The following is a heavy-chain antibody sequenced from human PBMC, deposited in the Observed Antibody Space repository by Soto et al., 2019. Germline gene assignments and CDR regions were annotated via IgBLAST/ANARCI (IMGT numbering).Heavy chain of an antibody. V-gene: IGHV4-39*01. Sequence: SETLSLTCTVSCGSISSSSYYWGWIRQPPGRGLEWIGSIYYSGSTYYNPSPKSRVTISVDTSKNQFSLKLSSVTAADTAVYYCARTSILLEQLGVDYYYYYGMDVWGQGTTVTVSS. J-gene: IGHJ6*02. CDR3: ARTSILLEQLGVDYYYYYGMDV. D-gene: IGHD6-6*01. CDR1: CGSISSSSYY. CDR2: IYYSGST.